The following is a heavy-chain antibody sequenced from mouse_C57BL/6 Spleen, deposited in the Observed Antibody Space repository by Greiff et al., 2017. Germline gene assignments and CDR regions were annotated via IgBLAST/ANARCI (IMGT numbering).Heavy chain of an antibody. D-gene: IGHD1-1*01. V-gene: IGHV1-82*01. Sequence: QVHVKQSGPELVKPGASVKISCKASGYAFSSSWMNWVKQRPGKGLEWIGRIYPGDGDTNYNGKFKGKATLTADKSSSTAYMQLSSLTSEDSAVYFCARDSDYYGSSYPAWFAYWGQGTLVTVSA. CDR3: ARDSDYYGSSYPAWFAY. CDR1: GYAFSSSW. CDR2: IYPGDGDT. J-gene: IGHJ3*01.